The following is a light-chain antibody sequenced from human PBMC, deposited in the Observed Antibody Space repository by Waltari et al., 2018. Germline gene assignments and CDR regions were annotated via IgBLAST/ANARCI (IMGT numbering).Light chain of an antibody. CDR3: QQYNTGPPCT. CDR1: QSISFN. J-gene: IGKJ1*01. CDR2: GAS. V-gene: IGKV3-15*01. Sequence: EIVMTQSPATLSVSTGERATLSCRASQSISFNLAWYQQKPGQAPRLLIYGASTRASGIPARFSGSGSGTDFSLTISSLQSEDFAVYFCQQYNTGPPCTFGQGTKVEVK.